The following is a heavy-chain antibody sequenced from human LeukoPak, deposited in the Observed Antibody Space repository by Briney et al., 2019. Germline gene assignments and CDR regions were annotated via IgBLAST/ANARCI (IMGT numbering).Heavy chain of an antibody. CDR1: GYTLTELS. J-gene: IGHJ4*02. Sequence: ASVKVSYKVSGYTLTELSMHWVRQAPGKGLEWMGGFDPEDGETIYAQKFQGRVTMTEDTSTDTAYMELSSLRSEDTAVYYCATNLPAAGYYFDYWGQGTLVTVSS. CDR3: ATNLPAAGYYFDY. D-gene: IGHD2-2*01. V-gene: IGHV1-24*01. CDR2: FDPEDGET.